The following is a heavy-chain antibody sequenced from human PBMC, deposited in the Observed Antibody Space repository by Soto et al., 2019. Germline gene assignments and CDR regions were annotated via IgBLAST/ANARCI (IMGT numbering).Heavy chain of an antibody. V-gene: IGHV1-18*01. CDR2: ISVYNGNA. Sequence: QVQLVQSGAEVKKPGASVKVSCKASGYTFTNFGITWVRQAPGQGLQWMGWISVYNGNANYAQKVQGRVTRTTDTSTNTAYMELRSLRSDDTAVYYCARHQTGDFDYWGQGTLFTVSS. D-gene: IGHD3-10*01. J-gene: IGHJ4*02. CDR3: ARHQTGDFDY. CDR1: GYTFTNFG.